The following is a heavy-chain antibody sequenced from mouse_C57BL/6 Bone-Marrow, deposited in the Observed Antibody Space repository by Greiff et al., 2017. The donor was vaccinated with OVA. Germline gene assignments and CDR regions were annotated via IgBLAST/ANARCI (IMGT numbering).Heavy chain of an antibody. Sequence: QVQLKQPGAELVKPGASVKMSCKASGYTFTSYWITWVKQRPGQGLEWIGDIYPGSGSTNYNEKFKSKATLTVDTSSSTAYMQLSSLTSEDSAVYYCARGNYDYAYAMDYWGQGTSVTVSS. CDR3: ARGNYDYAYAMDY. CDR1: GYTFTSYW. J-gene: IGHJ4*01. CDR2: IYPGSGST. D-gene: IGHD2-4*01. V-gene: IGHV1-55*01.